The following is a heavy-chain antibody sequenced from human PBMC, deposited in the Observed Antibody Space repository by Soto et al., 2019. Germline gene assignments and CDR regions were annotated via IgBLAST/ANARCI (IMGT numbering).Heavy chain of an antibody. CDR2: IYYSGST. D-gene: IGHD1-26*01. J-gene: IGHJ5*02. V-gene: IGHV4-31*03. CDR3: ARGGLIVGATGWFDP. Sequence: QVQLQESGPGLVKPSQTLSLTCTVSGGSISSGGYYWSWIRQHPGKGLEWIGYIYYSGSTYYNPSLKSRVTISVDTSKNQFSLKLSSVTAADTAVYYCARGGLIVGATGWFDPWGQGTLVTVSS. CDR1: GGSISSGGYY.